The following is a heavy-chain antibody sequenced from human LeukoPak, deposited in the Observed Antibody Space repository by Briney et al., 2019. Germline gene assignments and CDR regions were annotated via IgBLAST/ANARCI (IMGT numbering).Heavy chain of an antibody. CDR2: ISGSGGST. CDR1: GGSISSYY. J-gene: IGHJ4*02. CDR3: AKGSGSDWFDFVY. D-gene: IGHD6-19*01. Sequence: PSGTLSLTCTVSGGSISSYYWSWVRQAPGKGLEWVSTISGSGGSTYYGDSVKGRFTISRDNTKNTLYLQMNSLRVEDTAVYYCAKGSGSDWFDFVYWGQGTLVTVSS. V-gene: IGHV3-23*01.